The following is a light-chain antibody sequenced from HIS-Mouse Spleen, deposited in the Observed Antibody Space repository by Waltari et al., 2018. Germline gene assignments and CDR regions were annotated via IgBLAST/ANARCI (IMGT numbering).Light chain of an antibody. V-gene: IGLV3-25*03. CDR3: QSADSSGTYVV. J-gene: IGLJ2*01. Sequence: SYELTQPPSVSVSPGQTARITCPGDALPKQYAYWYQQKPGQAPVLVIYKDSERPSGIPERFSGSSSGTTVTLTISGDQAEDEADYYCQSADSSGTYVVFGGGTKLTVL. CDR2: KDS. CDR1: ALPKQY.